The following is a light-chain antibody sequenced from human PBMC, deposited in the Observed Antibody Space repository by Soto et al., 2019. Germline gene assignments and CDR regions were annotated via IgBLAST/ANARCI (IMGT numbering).Light chain of an antibody. J-gene: IGKJ1*01. V-gene: IGKV3-20*01. CDR3: HQYGSSPGS. CDR1: QSVTNNY. Sequence: EIVLTRSPGTLSSSPGGRATLSCRASQSVTNNYLAWYQQKRGQAPRLLIWGASIRAAELPDRFSGGGSGTDFTLTISIREAEDFAIYYCHQYGSSPGSFGQGTKVEIK. CDR2: GAS.